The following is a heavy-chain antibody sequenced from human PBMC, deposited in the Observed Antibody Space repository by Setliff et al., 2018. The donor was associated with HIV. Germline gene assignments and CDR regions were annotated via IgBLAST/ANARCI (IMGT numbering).Heavy chain of an antibody. CDR1: GFTFSSYA. D-gene: IGHD6-19*01. CDR2: IKQDGSGK. Sequence: GGSLRLSCAASGFTFSSYAMSWVRQAPGKGLEWVANIKQDGSGKYYADSVKGRFTISRDNAKNSLFLQMNSLRAEDTAVYYCARVLQSLVLSNYMDVWGKGTTVTVSS. J-gene: IGHJ6*03. V-gene: IGHV3-7*01. CDR3: ARVLQSLVLSNYMDV.